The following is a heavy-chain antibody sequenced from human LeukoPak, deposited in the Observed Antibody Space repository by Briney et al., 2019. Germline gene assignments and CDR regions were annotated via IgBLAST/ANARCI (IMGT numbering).Heavy chain of an antibody. D-gene: IGHD2-21*01. CDR1: GFTFSSYW. CDR3: AREGSDWNYYYYMDV. Sequence: GGSLRLSCAASGFTFSSYWMSWVRQAPGKGLEWVPNIMQDGSETYYVDSVKSRFTVSRDNAKTSLYLQMNSLRAEDTAVYYCAREGSDWNYYYYMDVWGKGTTVTVSS. CDR2: IMQDGSET. J-gene: IGHJ6*03. V-gene: IGHV3-7*01.